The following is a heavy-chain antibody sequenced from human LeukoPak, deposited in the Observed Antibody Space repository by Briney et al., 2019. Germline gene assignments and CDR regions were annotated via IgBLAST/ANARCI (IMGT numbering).Heavy chain of an antibody. CDR3: ARRVYDFWSGYYLYFDY. CDR2: IIPIFGTA. D-gene: IGHD3-3*01. Sequence: WASVKVSCKASGGTFSSYAISWVRQAPGQGLEWMGGIIPIFGTANYAQKFQGRVTITADESTSTAYMELSSLRSEDTAVYYCARRVYDFWSGYYLYFDYWGQGTLVTVSS. V-gene: IGHV1-69*13. J-gene: IGHJ4*02. CDR1: GGTFSSYA.